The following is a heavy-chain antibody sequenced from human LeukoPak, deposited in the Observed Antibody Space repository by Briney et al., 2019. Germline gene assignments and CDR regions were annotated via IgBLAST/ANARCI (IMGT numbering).Heavy chain of an antibody. D-gene: IGHD1-26*01. Sequence: ASVNVSCTASGYTFTRHYIQWVRQAPGQGLEWMGIINPSGGSTSYARKFQGRVTLTRDTSTSTVYMELSSLRSDDTAVYYCARSIRGGSYYGDPYYFDYWGQGTLVTVSS. V-gene: IGHV1-46*01. CDR1: GYTFTRHY. CDR3: ARSIRGGSYYGDPYYFDY. CDR2: INPSGGST. J-gene: IGHJ4*02.